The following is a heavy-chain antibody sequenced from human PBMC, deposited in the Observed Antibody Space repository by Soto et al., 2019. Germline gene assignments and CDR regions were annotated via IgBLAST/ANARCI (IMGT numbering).Heavy chain of an antibody. J-gene: IGHJ4*02. Sequence: QVQLVESGGGVVQPGRSPRLSCAASGFTFSSYAMHWVRQAPGNGLEWVAVISYDGSNKYYADSVKGRFTISRDNSKNTLYLQMNSLRAEDTAVYYCARDAYGGSGSPLGYWGQGTLVTVSS. CDR2: ISYDGSNK. V-gene: IGHV3-30-3*01. CDR3: ARDAYGGSGSPLGY. D-gene: IGHD3-10*01. CDR1: GFTFSSYA.